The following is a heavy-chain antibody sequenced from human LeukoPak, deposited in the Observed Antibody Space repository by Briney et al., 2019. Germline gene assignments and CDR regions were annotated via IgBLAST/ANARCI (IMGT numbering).Heavy chain of an antibody. V-gene: IGHV4-61*02. CDR1: GGSISSGSYY. J-gene: IGHJ4*02. CDR3: ARLDDYGSGSAAY. CDR2: IYTSGST. Sequence: KPSETLSLTCTVSGGSISSGSYYWSWIRQPAGKGLEWIGRIYTSGSTNYNPSLKSRVTISVDTSKNQFSLKLSSVTAADTAVYYCARLDDYGSGSAAYWGQGTLVTVSS. D-gene: IGHD3-10*01.